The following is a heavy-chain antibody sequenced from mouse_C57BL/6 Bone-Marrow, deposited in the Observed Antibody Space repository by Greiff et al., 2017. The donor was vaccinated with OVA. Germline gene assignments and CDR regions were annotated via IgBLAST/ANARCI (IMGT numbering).Heavy chain of an antibody. CDR1: GYSIPSDY. J-gene: IGHJ3*01. CDR3: ARGFMFAY. D-gene: IGHD1-1*01. Sequence: EVQLQESGPGLAKPSQTLSLTCSVTGYSIPSDYWNWIRKFPGNKLEYMGYISYSGSTYYNPSLKSRISITRDTSKNQYYLQLNSVTTEDTATYYCARGFMFAYWGQGTLVTVSA. V-gene: IGHV3-8*01. CDR2: ISYSGST.